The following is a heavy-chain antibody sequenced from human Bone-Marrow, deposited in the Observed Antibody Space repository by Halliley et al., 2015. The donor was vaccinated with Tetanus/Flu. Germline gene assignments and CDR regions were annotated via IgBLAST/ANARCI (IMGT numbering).Heavy chain of an antibody. CDR1: GFTFRNYE. J-gene: IGHJ4*02. V-gene: IGHV3-48*03. CDR3: ARDAAIQGDPGDDGEEYFFDL. Sequence: SLRLSCVGSGFTFRNYEMSWVRQAPGKGLEWVSYISNSGGVTFYAKSVKGRFTISRDNAKNSLSLQMKNLRPEDTAVYSCARDAAIQGDPGDDGEEYFFDLWGQGTLVTVSS. CDR2: ISNSGGVT. D-gene: IGHD4-17*01.